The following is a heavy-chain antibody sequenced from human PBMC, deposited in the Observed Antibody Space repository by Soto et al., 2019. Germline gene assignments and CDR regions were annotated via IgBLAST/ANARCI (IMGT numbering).Heavy chain of an antibody. CDR2: ISYDGSNK. V-gene: IGHV3-30*18. J-gene: IGHJ4*02. CDR1: GFTFSTYG. Sequence: PGGSLRLSCEASGFTFSTYGTHWVRQAPGKGLEWVAVISYDGSNKYYADSVKGRFTISRDNSKNTLYLQMNSLGAEDTAVYYCAKEEDIVVVPAAYIDYWGQGTLVTV. CDR3: AKEEDIVVVPAAYIDY. D-gene: IGHD2-2*01.